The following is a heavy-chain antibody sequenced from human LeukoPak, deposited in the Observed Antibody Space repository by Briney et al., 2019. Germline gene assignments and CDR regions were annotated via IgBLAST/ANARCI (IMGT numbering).Heavy chain of an antibody. CDR2: ISYDGSNK. D-gene: IGHD3-10*01. CDR1: GFTFSSYA. Sequence: GRSLRLSCAASGFTFSSYAMHWVRQAPGKGMEWVAVISYDGSNKYYADSVKGRFTISRDNSKNTLYLQMNSLRAEDTAVYYCAHLYGSGSQTLDYWGQGTLVTVSS. CDR3: AHLYGSGSQTLDY. V-gene: IGHV3-30-3*02. J-gene: IGHJ4*02.